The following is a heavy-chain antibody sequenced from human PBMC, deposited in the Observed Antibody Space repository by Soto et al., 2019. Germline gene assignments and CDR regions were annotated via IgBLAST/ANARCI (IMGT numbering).Heavy chain of an antibody. J-gene: IGHJ5*02. D-gene: IGHD6-19*01. CDR1: GGTFSSYA. Sequence: QVQLVQSGAEVKKPGSSVTVSCKASGGTFSSYAIIWVRQAPGQGLEGMGGIIPIFGTANYAQKFQGRVTITADKSTSTAYMELSSLRSEDTAVYYCARAPSLSIAVAGRGWFDPWGQGTLVTVSS. CDR2: IIPIFGTA. CDR3: ARAPSLSIAVAGRGWFDP. V-gene: IGHV1-69*06.